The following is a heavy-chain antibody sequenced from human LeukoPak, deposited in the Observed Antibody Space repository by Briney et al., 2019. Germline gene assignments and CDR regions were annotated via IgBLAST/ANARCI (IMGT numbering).Heavy chain of an antibody. J-gene: IGHJ4*02. CDR3: TTDLGTYYHGSQRLIPIDY. CDR2: IKSKTDGETT. D-gene: IGHD3-10*01. V-gene: IGHV3-15*01. Sequence: GGSLRLSCVDSGFTFTNAWMSWVRQAPGKGLKWIGRIKSKTDGETTKYAEPVRGRFTISRDESKSAVYLQMNSLKIEDTAVYYCTTDLGTYYHGSQRLIPIDYWGQGTLVTVSS. CDR1: GFTFTNAW.